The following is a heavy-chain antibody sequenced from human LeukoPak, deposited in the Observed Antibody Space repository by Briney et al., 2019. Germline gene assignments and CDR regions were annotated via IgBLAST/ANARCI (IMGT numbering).Heavy chain of an antibody. CDR3: ARVEGGTYFGYYYMDV. D-gene: IGHD1-26*01. J-gene: IGHJ6*03. V-gene: IGHV4-61*09. CDR1: GGSISSGSYY. Sequence: SQTLSLTCTVSGGSISSGSYYWTWIRQPAGRGLEWIGHIYTSGTTNYNPSLKSRVTISVDTSKKQFSLKLSSVTAADTAVYYCARVEGGTYFGYYYMDVWGKGTTVTVSS. CDR2: IYTSGTT.